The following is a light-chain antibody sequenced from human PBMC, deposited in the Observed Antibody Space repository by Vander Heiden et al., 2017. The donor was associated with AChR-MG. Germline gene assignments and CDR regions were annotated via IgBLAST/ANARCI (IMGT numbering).Light chain of an antibody. V-gene: IGLV3-1*01. CDR3: QAWGTSTEVV. CDR1: KLGGKY. Sequence: SYELTQPPSVSVSPGQTASITCSGAKLGGKYTHWYQQRPGQSPVLVIHEDTKRPSGIPERFSGSTSGNTATLTISGTQAMDEAHYYCQAWGTSTEVVFGGGTKLTVL. J-gene: IGLJ2*01. CDR2: EDT.